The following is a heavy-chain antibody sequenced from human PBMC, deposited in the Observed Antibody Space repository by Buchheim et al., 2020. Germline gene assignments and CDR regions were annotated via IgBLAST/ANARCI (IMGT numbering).Heavy chain of an antibody. CDR1: GFTFSDHY. V-gene: IGHV3-11*01. Sequence: QVQLVESGGGLVKAGGSLRLSCAASGFTFSDHYMSWIRQAPGKGLEWISYINSGGTIYYADSVRGRFTISSDNAKNSLYLQMNSLRVDDTAVYYCARESSSFGAYFDYWGQG. CDR2: INSGGTI. CDR3: ARESSSFGAYFDY. J-gene: IGHJ4*02. D-gene: IGHD3-16*01.